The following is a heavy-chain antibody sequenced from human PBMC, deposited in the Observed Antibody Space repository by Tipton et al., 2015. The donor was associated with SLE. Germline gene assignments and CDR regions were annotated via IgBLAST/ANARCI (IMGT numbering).Heavy chain of an antibody. CDR1: GASINSFDFY. D-gene: IGHD3-3*01. J-gene: IGHJ4*02. V-gene: IGHV4-39*07. Sequence: TLSLTCTVSGASINSFDFYWGWIRQPPGKGPEWIGSGYYNGKTNYNPSLQSRVSISVDTSRNQFSLNLNSVTSADTAVYFCARGFYYDFWSSHYNEKGPRTYYFDNWGQGALVTVFS. CDR3: ARGFYYDFWSSHYNEKGPRTYYFDN. CDR2: GYYNGKT.